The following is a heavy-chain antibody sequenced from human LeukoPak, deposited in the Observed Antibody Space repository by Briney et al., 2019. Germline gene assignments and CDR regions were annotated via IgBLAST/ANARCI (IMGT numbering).Heavy chain of an antibody. CDR1: GFTFSSYG. Sequence: GGSLRLSCAASGFTFSSYGMHWVRQAPGKGLEWVAVIWYDGSNKYYADSVKGRFTISRDNSKNTLYLQMNSLRAEDTAVYYCAREDPTDAFDIWGQGTMVTVSS. CDR3: AREDPTDAFDI. CDR2: IWYDGSNK. V-gene: IGHV3-33*01. J-gene: IGHJ3*02.